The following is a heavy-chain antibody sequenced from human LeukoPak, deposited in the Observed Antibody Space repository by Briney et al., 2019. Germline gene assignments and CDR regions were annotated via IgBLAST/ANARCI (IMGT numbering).Heavy chain of an antibody. J-gene: IGHJ4*02. CDR1: GFTFSSYA. V-gene: IGHV3-30*14. Sequence: GGSLRLSCAASGFTFSSYAMHWVRQAPGKGLEWVAVISYDGSNKYYADSVRGRFTISRDNSKNTLYLQMNSLRAEDTAVYYCATYRRRLGYWGQGTLVTVSS. D-gene: IGHD4-11*01. CDR3: ATYRRRLGY. CDR2: ISYDGSNK.